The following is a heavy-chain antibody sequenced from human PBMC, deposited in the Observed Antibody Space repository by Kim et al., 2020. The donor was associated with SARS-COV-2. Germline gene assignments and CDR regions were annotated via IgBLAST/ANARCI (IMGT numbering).Heavy chain of an antibody. J-gene: IGHJ6*03. D-gene: IGHD6-19*01. CDR1: GGSFSGYY. CDR2: INHSGST. CDR3: ARGTRQWLVRGPYYYYMDV. Sequence: SETLSLTCAVYGGSFSGYYWSWIRQPPVKGLEWIGEINHSGSTNYNPSLKSRVTISVDTSKNQFSLKLSSVTAADTAVYYCARGTRQWLVRGPYYYYMDVWGKGTTVTVSS. V-gene: IGHV4-34*01.